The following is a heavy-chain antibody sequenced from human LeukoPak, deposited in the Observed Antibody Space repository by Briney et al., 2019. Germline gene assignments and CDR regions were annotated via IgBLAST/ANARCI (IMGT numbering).Heavy chain of an antibody. CDR2: ISGNGGST. CDR1: GFTFSGYA. CDR3: VKDRYSSGWPRSAFDI. J-gene: IGHJ3*02. D-gene: IGHD6-19*01. Sequence: GGSLRLSCSASGFTFSGYAMHWVRQAPGKGLECVSAISGNGGSTYYADSVKGRFSISRDKSTNTLYLQMSSLRVEDTAVYYCVKDRYSSGWPRSAFDIWGQGTMVTVSS. V-gene: IGHV3-64D*09.